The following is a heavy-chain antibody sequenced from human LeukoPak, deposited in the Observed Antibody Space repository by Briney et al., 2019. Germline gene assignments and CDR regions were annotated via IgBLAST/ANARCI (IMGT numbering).Heavy chain of an antibody. CDR3: ARVTAAAGYFDY. J-gene: IGHJ4*02. Sequence: SVKVSCKASGYTFTSYYMHWVRQAPGQGLEWMGGIIPIFGTANYAQKFQGRVTITADESTSTAYMELSSLRSEDTAVYYCARVTAAAGYFDYWGQGTLVTVSS. D-gene: IGHD6-13*01. CDR2: IIPIFGTA. V-gene: IGHV1-69*13. CDR1: GYTFTSYY.